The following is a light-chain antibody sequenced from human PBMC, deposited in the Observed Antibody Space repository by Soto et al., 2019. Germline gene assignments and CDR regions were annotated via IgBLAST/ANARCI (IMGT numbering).Light chain of an antibody. CDR3: SSYTSSSTLGVV. CDR2: DVS. Sequence: QSALTQPASVSGSHGQSITISCTGTSSDVGGYTYVSWYQQHPGKAPKLMIYDVSNRPSGVSNRFSGSKSGNTASLTISGLQAEDEADYYCSSYTSSSTLGVVFGGGTKLTVL. J-gene: IGLJ2*01. CDR1: SSDVGGYTY. V-gene: IGLV2-14*01.